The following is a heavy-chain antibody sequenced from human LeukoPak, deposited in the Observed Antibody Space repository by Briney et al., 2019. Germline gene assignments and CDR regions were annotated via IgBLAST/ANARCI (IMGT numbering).Heavy chain of an antibody. CDR1: GFTLKNYA. D-gene: IGHD3-22*01. CDR2: ISGDAVTS. J-gene: IGHJ5*02. V-gene: IGHV3-23*01. Sequence: GGSLRLSCAASGFTLKNYAMNWVRQSPGQGLEWVSTISGDAVTSWYADSVKGRFTVSRDNSKNIVFLQMNNLRAEDTAVYYCAKKDSGGSYSWFDPWGQGTLVTVSS. CDR3: AKKDSGGSYSWFDP.